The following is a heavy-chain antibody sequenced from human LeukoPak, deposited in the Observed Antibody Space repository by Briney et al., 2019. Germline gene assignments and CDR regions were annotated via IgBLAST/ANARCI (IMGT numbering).Heavy chain of an antibody. CDR1: GYTFTGYY. CDR2: INPNSGGT. D-gene: IGHD6-13*01. J-gene: IGHJ4*02. CDR3: ARGGAAAGYVGFDY. Sequence: ASVKVSCKASGYTFTGYYMHWVRQAPGRGLEWMGWINPNSGGTNYAQKFQGRVTMTRDTSISTAYMELSRLRSDDTAVYYCARGGAAAGYVGFDYWGQGTLVTVSS. V-gene: IGHV1-2*02.